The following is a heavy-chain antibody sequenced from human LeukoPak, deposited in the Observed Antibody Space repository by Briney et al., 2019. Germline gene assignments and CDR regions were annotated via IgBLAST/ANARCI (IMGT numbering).Heavy chain of an antibody. CDR1: GFTFSSYA. Sequence: GGSLRLSCAASGFTFSSYAMSWVRQAPGKGLEWVSAISGSGGSTYYADSVKGRFTISRDNSKNTLYLQMNSLRAEDTAVYYCAKEVSRIAVAGNRDYLDYWGQGTLVTVSS. D-gene: IGHD6-19*01. CDR3: AKEVSRIAVAGNRDYLDY. V-gene: IGHV3-23*01. CDR2: ISGSGGST. J-gene: IGHJ4*02.